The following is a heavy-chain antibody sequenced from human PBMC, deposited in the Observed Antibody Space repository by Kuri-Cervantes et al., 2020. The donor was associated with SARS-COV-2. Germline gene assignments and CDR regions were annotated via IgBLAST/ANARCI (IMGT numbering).Heavy chain of an antibody. D-gene: IGHD3-9*01. CDR3: ARGRRYSLPGGLDY. CDR2: INHSGST. J-gene: IGHJ4*02. Sequence: SQTLSLTCAVYGGSFSGYYWSWIRQPPGKGLEWIGEINHSGSTNYNPSLKSRVTISVDTSKNQFSLELSSVTAADTAVYYCARGRRYSLPGGLDYWGQGTLVTVSS. V-gene: IGHV4-34*01. CDR1: GGSFSGYY.